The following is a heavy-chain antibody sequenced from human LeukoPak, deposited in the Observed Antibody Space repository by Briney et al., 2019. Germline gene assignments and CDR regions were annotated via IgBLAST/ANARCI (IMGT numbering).Heavy chain of an antibody. J-gene: IGHJ6*03. CDR3: ARERASGSYDCYYYYMDV. CDR1: GYTFTSYG. V-gene: IGHV1-18*01. Sequence: ASVKVSCKASGYTFTSYGISWVRQAPGQGLEWMGWISAYNGNTNYAQKLQGRVTMTTDTSTSTAYMELRSLRSDDTAVYYCARERASGSYDCYYYYMDVWGKGTTVTVSS. D-gene: IGHD1-26*01. CDR2: ISAYNGNT.